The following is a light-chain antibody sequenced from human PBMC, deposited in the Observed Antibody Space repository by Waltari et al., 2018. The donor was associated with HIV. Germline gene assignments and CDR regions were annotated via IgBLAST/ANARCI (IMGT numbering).Light chain of an antibody. CDR2: EVN. J-gene: IGLJ2*01. CDR1: SSDVGGFDY. Sequence: QSALTQPPSASGSPGQSVTISCTGTSSDVGGFDYVSWYHQQPPKAPKLILYEVNRLPSGVPERFSCAKSGNAASLTVSGLQPEDEGDYYCSSYKDANDVVFGGGTKLTVL. CDR3: SSYKDANDVV. V-gene: IGLV2-8*01.